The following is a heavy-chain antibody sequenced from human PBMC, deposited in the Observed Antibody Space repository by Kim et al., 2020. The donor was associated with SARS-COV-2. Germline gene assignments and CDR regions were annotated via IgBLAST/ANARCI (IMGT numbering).Heavy chain of an antibody. CDR3: ARGGYSYGWGYYYGMDV. Sequence: YADSVKGLFTISRDNAKNSLYLQMNRLRAEDTAVYYCARGGYSYGWGYYYGMDVWGQGTTVTVSS. V-gene: IGHV3-21*01. J-gene: IGHJ6*02. D-gene: IGHD5-18*01.